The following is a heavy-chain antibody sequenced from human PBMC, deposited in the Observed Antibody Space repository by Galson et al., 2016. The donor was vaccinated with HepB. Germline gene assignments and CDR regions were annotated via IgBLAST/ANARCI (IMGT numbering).Heavy chain of an antibody. CDR3: ARNSSSKQWRDYAYGMDV. CDR2: IYYSGST. J-gene: IGHJ6*02. D-gene: IGHD6-13*01. Sequence: LSLTCTVSGGSISSSSYYWGWIRQPPGKGLEWIGSIYYSGSTYYNPSLKSRVTISVDTSKKQFSLKLSSVIAADTAVYYCARNSSSKQWRDYAYGMDVWGPGTTVTVTS. CDR1: GGSISSSSYY. V-gene: IGHV4-39*01.